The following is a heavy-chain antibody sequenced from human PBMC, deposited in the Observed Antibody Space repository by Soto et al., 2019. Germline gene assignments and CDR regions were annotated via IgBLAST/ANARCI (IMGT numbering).Heavy chain of an antibody. J-gene: IGHJ4*02. CDR1: GFTFRSYA. V-gene: IGHV3-33*01. Sequence: QVQLVESGGGVVQPGRSLRLSYAASGFTFRSYAMHWVRQAPGKGLEWVAIIWDDGSNKYYADSVKGRFTISRDQSKNTVYLQMNSLRAEDTAVYYCARDPGLSPFDYWGQGTQVTVSS. CDR3: ARDPGLSPFDY. CDR2: IWDDGSNK.